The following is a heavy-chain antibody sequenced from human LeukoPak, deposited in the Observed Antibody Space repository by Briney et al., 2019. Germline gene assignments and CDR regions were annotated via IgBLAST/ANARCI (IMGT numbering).Heavy chain of an antibody. CDR2: MNPNSGNT. CDR3: ARGLFTYYAEDY. Sequence: ASVKVSCKPSGYTFTSYDINWVRQATQQRLEWMGWMNPNSGNTGYAQKFQGRVTMTRNTSISTAYMELSSLRSEDTAVYYCARGLFTYYAEDYWGQGTLVTVSS. CDR1: GYTFTSYD. V-gene: IGHV1-8*01. J-gene: IGHJ4*02. D-gene: IGHD2/OR15-2a*01.